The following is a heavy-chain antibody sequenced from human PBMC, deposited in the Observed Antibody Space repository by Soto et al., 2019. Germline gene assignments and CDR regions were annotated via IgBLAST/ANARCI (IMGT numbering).Heavy chain of an antibody. V-gene: IGHV3-33*01. Sequence: QVQLVESGGGVVQPGRSLRLSCAASGFTFSSYGMHWVRQAPGKGLEWVAVIWYDGSNKYYADSVKGRFTISRDNSKNTLYLQMNSLRAEDTAVYYCARGPLFGYDFWSGYPPRYYYYMDVWGKGTTVTVSS. CDR3: ARGPLFGYDFWSGYPPRYYYYMDV. D-gene: IGHD3-3*01. J-gene: IGHJ6*03. CDR1: GFTFSSYG. CDR2: IWYDGSNK.